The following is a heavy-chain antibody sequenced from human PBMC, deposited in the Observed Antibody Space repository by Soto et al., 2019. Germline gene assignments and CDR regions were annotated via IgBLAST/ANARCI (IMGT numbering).Heavy chain of an antibody. CDR1: GGTFSSYA. D-gene: IGHD2-15*01. CDR2: IIPMFGTA. V-gene: IGHV1-69*01. J-gene: IGHJ4*02. Sequence: QVQLVQSGAEVKKPGSSVRVSCKASGGTFSSYALNWVRQAPGQGLEWMGGIIPMFGTARYAQKLQGRVTIPADESTSTVHMELSSLRSEATAVYYCARDYGHDCSGGSCYLFFWGQGTLVTVSS. CDR3: ARDYGHDCSGGSCYLFF.